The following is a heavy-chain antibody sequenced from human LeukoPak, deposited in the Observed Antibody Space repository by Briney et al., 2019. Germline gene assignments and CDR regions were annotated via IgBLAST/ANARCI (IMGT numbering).Heavy chain of an antibody. CDR2: IYHRGNT. J-gene: IGHJ3*02. D-gene: IGHD6-13*01. V-gene: IGHV4-38-2*02. CDR1: GYSINSDYY. CDR3: ARDSSSWNDAFDI. Sequence: PSETLSLTCAVSGYSINSDYYWGWIRQPPGKGLEWIGTIYHRGNTYYNPSLNSRVSISVDTSKNQFSLRLSSVTAADTAMYYCARDSSSWNDAFDIWGQGTMDTVSS.